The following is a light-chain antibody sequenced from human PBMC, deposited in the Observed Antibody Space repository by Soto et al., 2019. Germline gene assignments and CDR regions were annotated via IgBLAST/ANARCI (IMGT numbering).Light chain of an antibody. Sequence: QSVLTQPPSVSGAPGQRVTISCTGNSSNIGAGYDVHWYQHLRGTAPKLLIYGNSNRPSGVPDRFSGSKSGTSASLAITGLQAEDEADYYCQSYDSSLSGSVFGGGTKVTVL. V-gene: IGLV1-40*01. CDR3: QSYDSSLSGSV. J-gene: IGLJ2*01. CDR2: GNS. CDR1: SSNIGAGYD.